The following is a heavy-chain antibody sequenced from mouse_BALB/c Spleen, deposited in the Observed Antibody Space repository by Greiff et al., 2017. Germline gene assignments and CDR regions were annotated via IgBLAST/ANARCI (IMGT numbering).Heavy chain of an antibody. CDR3: ARQGLIYYDYDEGAY. Sequence: EVQLVESGGGLVKPGGSLKLSCAASGFAFSSYDMSWVRQTPEKRLEWVAYISSGGGSTYYPDTVKGRFTISRDNAKNTLYLQMSSLKSEDTAMYYCARQGLIYYDYDEGAYWGQGTLVTVSA. CDR2: ISSGGGST. D-gene: IGHD2-4*01. J-gene: IGHJ3*01. V-gene: IGHV5-12-1*01. CDR1: GFAFSSYD.